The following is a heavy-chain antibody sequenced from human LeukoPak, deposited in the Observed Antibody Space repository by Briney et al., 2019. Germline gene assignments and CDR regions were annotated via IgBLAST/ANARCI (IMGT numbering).Heavy chain of an antibody. CDR3: ATDRNSGKYYDY. Sequence: GRSLRLSCVVSGLRFRNYGMHWVRQAPGKGLEWVAVIYYDGSNQYYADSVKGRFTVSRDNAKNTLYLQMDSLRAEDTAVHYCATDRNSGKYYDYWGQGTLVTVSS. V-gene: IGHV3-33*01. J-gene: IGHJ4*02. CDR2: IYYDGSNQ. D-gene: IGHD1-26*01. CDR1: GLRFRNYG.